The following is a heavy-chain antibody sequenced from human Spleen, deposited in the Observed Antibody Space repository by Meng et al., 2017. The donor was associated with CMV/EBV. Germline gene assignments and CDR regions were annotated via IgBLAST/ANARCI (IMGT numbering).Heavy chain of an antibody. J-gene: IGHJ6*02. CDR2: IYHSGST. D-gene: IGHD3-3*01. Sequence: SETLSLTCTVSGYSISSGYYWGWIRQPPGEGLEWIGSIYHSGSTYYNPSLKSRVTISVDTSKNQFSLKLSSVTAADTAVYYCARYYDFWSGYQSEGMDVWGQGTTVTVSS. CDR3: ARYYDFWSGYQSEGMDV. CDR1: GYSISSGYY. V-gene: IGHV4-38-2*02.